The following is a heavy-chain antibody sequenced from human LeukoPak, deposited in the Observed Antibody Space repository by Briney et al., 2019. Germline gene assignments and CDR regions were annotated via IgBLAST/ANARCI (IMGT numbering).Heavy chain of an antibody. D-gene: IGHD3-10*01. J-gene: IGHJ3*02. V-gene: IGHV4-59*01. Sequence: PSETLSLTCTVSGGSISSYYWSWIRQPPGKGLEWIGYIYYSGSTNYNPSLKSRCTIPVDTSKNQFSLKLSSVTAADTAVYYCGRSLPITMVRGVNSFDIWGQGTMVTVSS. CDR2: IYYSGST. CDR1: GGSISSYY. CDR3: GRSLPITMVRGVNSFDI.